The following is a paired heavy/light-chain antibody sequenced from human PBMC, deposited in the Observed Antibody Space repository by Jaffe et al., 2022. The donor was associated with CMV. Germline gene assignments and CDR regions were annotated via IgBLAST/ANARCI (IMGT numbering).Heavy chain of an antibody. CDR2: IYSGGST. J-gene: IGHJ6*03. Sequence: EVQLVESGGGLVQPGGSLRLSCAASGFTVSSNYMSWVRQAPGKGLEWVSVIYSGGSTYYADSVKGRFTISRDNSKNTLYLQMNSLRAEDTAVYYCARDIVGTHGDYITSDYMDVWGKGTTVTVSS. D-gene: IGHD4-17*01. CDR1: GFTVSSNY. V-gene: IGHV3-66*01. CDR3: ARDIVGTHGDYITSDYMDV.
Light chain of an antibody. Sequence: SYELTQPLSVSVALGQTARIPCGGNYIGSNNVHWYQQKPGQAPVLVIYRDDNRPSGIPERFSGSNSGNTATLTISRAQAGDEADYYCQLWDSGTGVVFGGGTKLTVL. CDR1: YIGSNN. CDR2: RDD. V-gene: IGLV3-9*01. J-gene: IGLJ2*01. CDR3: QLWDSGTGVV.